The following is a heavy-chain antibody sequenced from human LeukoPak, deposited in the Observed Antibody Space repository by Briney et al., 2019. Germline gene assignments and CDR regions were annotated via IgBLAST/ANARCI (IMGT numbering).Heavy chain of an antibody. V-gene: IGHV4-34*01. CDR2: INYSGST. D-gene: IGHD6-19*01. J-gene: IGHJ6*04. CDR3: ARGGAVAGPHYYYYYGMDV. CDR1: GGSFSGYY. Sequence: SETLSLTCAVYGGSFSGYYWTWLRQPPGKGLEWLGEINYSGSTNYNPSLKSRVTISVDTSKNQFSLKLSSVTAADTAVYYCARGGAVAGPHYYYYYGMDVWGKGTTVTVSS.